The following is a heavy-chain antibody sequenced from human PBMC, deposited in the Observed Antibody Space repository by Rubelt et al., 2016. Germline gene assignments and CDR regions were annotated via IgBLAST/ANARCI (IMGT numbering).Heavy chain of an antibody. J-gene: IGHJ3*02. CDR1: GFTFSSYA. D-gene: IGHD3-9*01. V-gene: IGHV3-23*01. CDR2: ISGSGGST. CDR3: AKDPDWRRAFDI. Sequence: EVQLLESGGGLVQPGGSLRLSCAASGFTFSSYAMSWVRQAPGKGLEWVSAISGSGGSTYYADSVKGRFNISRDNSKNTLDLQMNSLRAEDTAVYYCAKDPDWRRAFDIWGQGTMVTVSS.